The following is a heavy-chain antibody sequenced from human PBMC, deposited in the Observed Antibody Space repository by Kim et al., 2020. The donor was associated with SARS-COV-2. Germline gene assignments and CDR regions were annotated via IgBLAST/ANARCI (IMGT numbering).Heavy chain of an antibody. J-gene: IGHJ3*02. D-gene: IGHD6-13*01. CDR1: GYTFTSYG. Sequence: ASVKVSCKASGYTFTSYGISWVRQAPGQGLEWMGWISAYNDKTKYAQKLQGRVTMTADTSTSTVYMELRSLRSDDTAVYYCVRDWTSSWYHAFDIWGQGTMVSGSS. CDR2: ISAYNDKT. CDR3: VRDWTSSWYHAFDI. V-gene: IGHV1-18*01.